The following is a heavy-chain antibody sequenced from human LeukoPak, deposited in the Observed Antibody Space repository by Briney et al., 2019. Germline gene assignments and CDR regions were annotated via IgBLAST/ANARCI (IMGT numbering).Heavy chain of an antibody. CDR1: GFTFSNAW. CDR3: VSQLGGTTFH. CDR2: VYYNGIT. D-gene: IGHD1/OR15-1a*01. V-gene: IGHV4-59*01. J-gene: IGHJ4*02. Sequence: GSLRLSCAASGFTFSNAWMSWIRQPPGKGLEWIGYVYYNGITNYNPSLKSRVSISLDTSKNQFSLRLNSVTAAETAVYYCVSQLGGTTFHWGQGTLVTVSS.